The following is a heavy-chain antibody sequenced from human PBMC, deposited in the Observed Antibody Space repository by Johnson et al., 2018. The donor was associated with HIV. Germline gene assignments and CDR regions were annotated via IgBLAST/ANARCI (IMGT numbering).Heavy chain of an antibody. Sequence: VQLLESGGGVVQPGGSLRLSSAASGFIFTSYGMHWVRQAPGKGLEWVTFIRYDGSNKYYAKTVKGRFTISRDNSKNTLYLQMNSLRADDTAVYYCARIAAAAIDAFDIWGQGTMVTVSS. CDR1: GFIFTSYG. D-gene: IGHD6-13*01. CDR3: ARIAAAAIDAFDI. CDR2: IRYDGSNK. J-gene: IGHJ3*02. V-gene: IGHV3-30*02.